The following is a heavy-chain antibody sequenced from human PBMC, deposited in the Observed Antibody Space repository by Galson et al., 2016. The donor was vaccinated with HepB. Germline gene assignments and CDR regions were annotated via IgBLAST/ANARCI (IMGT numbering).Heavy chain of an antibody. D-gene: IGHD2-15*01. CDR3: ARAEDIVVIPGAMDV. CDR1: GGTFITYT. V-gene: IGHV1-69*02. CDR2: IIPFPNIT. Sequence: SVKVSCKASGGTFITYTINWVRQAPGQGLEWMGRIIPFPNITDYAQKFQGRVTITADKSTSTAYMELSSLTSEDTAVYYCARAEDIVVIPGAMDVWGQGTTFTVSS. J-gene: IGHJ6*02.